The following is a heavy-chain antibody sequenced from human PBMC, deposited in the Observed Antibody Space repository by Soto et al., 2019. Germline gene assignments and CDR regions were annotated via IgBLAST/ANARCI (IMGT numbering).Heavy chain of an antibody. V-gene: IGHV1-2*04. CDR1: GYTFTGYY. Sequence: ASVKVSCKASGYTFTGYYMHWVRQAPGQGLEWMGWINPNSGGTNYAQKFQGWVTMTRDTSISTAYMELSRLRSDDTAVYYCARDGVVDYYGMDVWGQGTTVTVSS. CDR3: ARDGVVDYYGMDV. CDR2: INPNSGGT. J-gene: IGHJ6*02. D-gene: IGHD2-15*01.